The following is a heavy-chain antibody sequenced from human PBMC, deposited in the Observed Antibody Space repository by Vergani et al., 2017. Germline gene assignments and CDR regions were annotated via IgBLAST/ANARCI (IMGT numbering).Heavy chain of an antibody. J-gene: IGHJ6*04. CDR3: AMDSSPFYPMDV. V-gene: IGHV1-8*01. CDR2: MNPNSGNT. Sequence: QVQLVQSGAEVKKPGASVKVSCKASGYTFTSYDINWVRQATGQGLEWMGWMNPNSGNTGYAQKFQGRVTITADESTSTAYMELSSLRSEDTAVYYCAMDSSPFYPMDVWGKGTTVTVSS. CDR1: GYTFTSYD. D-gene: IGHD6-6*01.